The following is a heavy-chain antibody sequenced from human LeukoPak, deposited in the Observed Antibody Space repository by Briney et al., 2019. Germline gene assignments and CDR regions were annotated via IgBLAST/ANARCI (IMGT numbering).Heavy chain of an antibody. D-gene: IGHD6-13*01. CDR1: GGSISSYY. Sequence: TSETLSLTCTVSGGSISSYYWSWIRQPPGKGLEWIGYIYYSGSTNYNPSLKSRVTISVDTSKNQFSLKLSSVTAADTAVYYCARAPGHSSSWSNYFDYWGQGTLVTVSS. V-gene: IGHV4-59*01. J-gene: IGHJ4*02. CDR2: IYYSGST. CDR3: ARAPGHSSSWSNYFDY.